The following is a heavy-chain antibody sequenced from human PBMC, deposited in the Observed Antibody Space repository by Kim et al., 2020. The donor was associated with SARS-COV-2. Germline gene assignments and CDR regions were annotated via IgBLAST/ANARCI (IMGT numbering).Heavy chain of an antibody. D-gene: IGHD6-25*01. CDR3: AKDLDGSGWRYYFDF. J-gene: IGHJ4*02. Sequence: GGSLRLSCAASGFTFSNYAMSWVRQVPGKGLEWVSAISGSDVTKYYLDSVKGRFTISRDNSKDTLYLQMNSLGAEDTALYYCAKDLDGSGWRYYFDFWGQGSLFTVSS. V-gene: IGHV3-23*01. CDR2: ISGSDVTK. CDR1: GFTFSNYA.